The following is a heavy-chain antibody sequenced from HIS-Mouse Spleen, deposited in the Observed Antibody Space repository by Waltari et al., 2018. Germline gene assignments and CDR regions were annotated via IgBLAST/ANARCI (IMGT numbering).Heavy chain of an antibody. J-gene: IGHJ3*02. V-gene: IGHV4-59*01. CDR1: GGSISSYY. CDR2: IYYSGST. Sequence: QVQLQESGPGLVKPSETLSLTCTVSGGSISSYYWSWIRQPPGKGLEWIGYIYYSGSTNSNPSRKSRVTISVDTSKNQFSLKLSSVTAADTAVYYCARVKYSNAFDIWGQGTMVTVSS. CDR3: ARVKYSNAFDI. D-gene: IGHD6-6*01.